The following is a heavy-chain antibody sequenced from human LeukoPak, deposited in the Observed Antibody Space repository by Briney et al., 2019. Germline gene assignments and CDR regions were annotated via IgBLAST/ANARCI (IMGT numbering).Heavy chain of an antibody. CDR1: GFTFSGSA. D-gene: IGHD2-15*01. J-gene: IGHJ4*02. V-gene: IGHV3-73*01. CDR3: TSRAAPVGY. CDR2: IRSKANSYAT. Sequence: PGGSLRLSCAASGFTFSGSAMHWVRQASGKGLEWVGRIRSKANSYATAYAASVQGRFTISRDDSKNTAYLQMNSLKTEDTAVYYCTSRAAPVGYWGQGTLVTVSS.